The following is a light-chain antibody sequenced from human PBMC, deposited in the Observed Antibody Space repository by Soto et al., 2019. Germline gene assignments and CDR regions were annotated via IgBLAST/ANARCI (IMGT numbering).Light chain of an antibody. CDR1: QSVSSN. CDR3: QQYNKWPLT. CDR2: GAS. V-gene: IGKV3D-15*01. J-gene: IGKJ4*01. Sequence: EIVMTQSPALLSVSPGETAALSCRASQSVSSNLAWYQQEPGQAPRLLIYGASTRPTGVPARFSGSGSGTDFTLTISSLQPADFAVYYCQQYNKWPLTFGGGTKVEIK.